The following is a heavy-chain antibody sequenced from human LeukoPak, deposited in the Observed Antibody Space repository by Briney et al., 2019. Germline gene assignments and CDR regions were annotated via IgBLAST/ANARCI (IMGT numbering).Heavy chain of an antibody. CDR3: ARAGMVYAIGPKSGYFDY. CDR1: GFTFSSYA. D-gene: IGHD2-8*01. J-gene: IGHJ4*02. Sequence: QPGRSLRLSCAASGFTFSSYAMHWVRQAPGKGLEWVAVISYDGSNKYYADSVKGRFTISRDNSKNTLYLQMNSLRAEDTAVYYCARAGMVYAIGPKSGYFDYWGQGTLVTVSS. V-gene: IGHV3-30-3*01. CDR2: ISYDGSNK.